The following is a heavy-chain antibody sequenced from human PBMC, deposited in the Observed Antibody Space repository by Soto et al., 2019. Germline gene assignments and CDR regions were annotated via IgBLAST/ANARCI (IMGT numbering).Heavy chain of an antibody. CDR1: GFTFSNYA. V-gene: IGHV3-30-3*02. D-gene: IGHD3-10*01. CDR3: AKNYGSGTYYKVNRFDP. CDR2: ISSDGSNK. Sequence: QVQLVESGGGLVQPGRFLSLSCAASGFTFSNYAFHWVRQTPGKGLEWVAVISSDGSNKYYADSVKGRFTISRDNSKNTLYLQVNSLRAEDTAVYYCAKNYGSGTYYKVNRFDPWGQGTLVTVSS. J-gene: IGHJ5*02.